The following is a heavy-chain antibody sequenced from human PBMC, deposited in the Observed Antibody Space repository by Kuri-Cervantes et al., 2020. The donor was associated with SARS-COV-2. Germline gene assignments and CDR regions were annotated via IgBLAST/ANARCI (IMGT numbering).Heavy chain of an antibody. CDR1: GGSISSSSYY. D-gene: IGHD6-19*01. CDR2: IYYSGST. V-gene: IGHV4-39*01. CDR3: ASPGYSSGWDEYFQR. J-gene: IGHJ1*01. Sequence: SETLSLTCTVSGGSISSSSYYWGWIRQPPGKGLEWIGSIYYSGSTYYNPSLKSRVTISVDTSKNQFSLKLSSVTAADTAVYYCASPGYSSGWDEYFQRWGQGTLVTVSS.